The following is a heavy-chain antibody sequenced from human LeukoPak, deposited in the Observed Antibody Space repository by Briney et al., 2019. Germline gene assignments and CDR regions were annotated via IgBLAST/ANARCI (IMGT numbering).Heavy chain of an antibody. CDR2: ISKDGSDK. CDR1: GFTFSDYA. D-gene: IGHD1-7*01. V-gene: IGHV3-30-3*01. CDR3: ARDYWWNYDY. Sequence: GSLRLSCAASGFTFSDYAMHWVRQAPGKGLEWVAVISKDGSDKYYPGSVRGRFTISRDNSKNTIYLQMDSLRAEDTAIYYCARDYWWNYDYWGQGTLVTVSS. J-gene: IGHJ4*02.